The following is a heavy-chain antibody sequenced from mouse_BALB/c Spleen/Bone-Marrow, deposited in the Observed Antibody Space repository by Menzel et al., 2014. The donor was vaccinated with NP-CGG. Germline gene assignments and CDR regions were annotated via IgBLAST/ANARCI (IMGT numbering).Heavy chain of an antibody. CDR2: IDPSTGYT. CDR1: GYTFTNYW. CDR3: ARGGICDGYSY. V-gene: IGHV1-7*01. D-gene: IGHD2-3*01. J-gene: IGHJ3*01. Sequence: QVQLQQSGAELAKPRASVKMSCKASGYTFTNYWMHWVKQRPGQGLEWIGYIDPSTGYTEYNQKFKDKATLTADKSSSTAYMQLSSLTSEDSAVYYCARGGICDGYSYWGQGTLVTVSA.